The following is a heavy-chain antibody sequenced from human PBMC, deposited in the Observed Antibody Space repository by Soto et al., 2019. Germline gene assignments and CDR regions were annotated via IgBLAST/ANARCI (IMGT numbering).Heavy chain of an antibody. Sequence: PGESLKISCKASGYGCIANSMGWVRQMPGKGLEWMGIIYPGDYDTRYSPSFQGQVTISADKSISTAYLQWSSLKASDTAMYYCARHLRGDYDYYYYGMDVWGQGTTVTVSS. CDR2: IYPGDYDT. V-gene: IGHV5-51*01. D-gene: IGHD4-17*01. J-gene: IGHJ6*02. CDR1: GYGCIANS. CDR3: ARHLRGDYDYYYYGMDV.